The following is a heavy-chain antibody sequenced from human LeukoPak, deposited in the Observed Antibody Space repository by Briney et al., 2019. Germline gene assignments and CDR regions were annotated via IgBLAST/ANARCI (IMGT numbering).Heavy chain of an antibody. V-gene: IGHV3-48*01. CDR1: GFTFSSYS. CDR2: ISSSSGTI. D-gene: IGHD6-13*01. Sequence: GGSLRLSCAASGFTFSSYSMNWVRQAPGKGLEWVSYISSSSGTIYYADSVKGRFTISRDNAKNSLYLQMNSLRAEDTAVYYCAKAASGGSSWLGNYYYYMDVWGKGTTVTVSS. CDR3: AKAASGGSSWLGNYYYYMDV. J-gene: IGHJ6*03.